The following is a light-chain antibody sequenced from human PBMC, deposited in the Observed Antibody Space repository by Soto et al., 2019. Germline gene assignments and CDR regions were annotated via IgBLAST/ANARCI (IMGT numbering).Light chain of an antibody. CDR2: DAS. CDR1: ESISKW. CDR3: HSRA. Sequence: DIQMTQSPSTLSASVGDRVTITCRASESISKWLAWYQQKPGTAPKLLIYDASTLESGVPSRFSGSGSGTEFTLTISSLQTDAFATYYCHSRAFGQGTRLEIK. V-gene: IGKV1-5*01. J-gene: IGKJ5*01.